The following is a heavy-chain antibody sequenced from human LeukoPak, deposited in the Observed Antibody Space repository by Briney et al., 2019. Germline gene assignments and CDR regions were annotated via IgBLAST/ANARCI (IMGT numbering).Heavy chain of an antibody. D-gene: IGHD4/OR15-4a*01. CDR3: VRSVLS. CDR1: GFTLNKEY. J-gene: IGHJ5*02. Sequence: GGSLRLSCAASGFTLNKEYMYWVRQAAGGGLECVSLIYADGRTFYDDSVMGRFTISRDNSRNTLDLQMDSLRAEDTAVYFCVRSVLSWGQGTRVTVSS. CDR2: IYADGRT. V-gene: IGHV3-66*01.